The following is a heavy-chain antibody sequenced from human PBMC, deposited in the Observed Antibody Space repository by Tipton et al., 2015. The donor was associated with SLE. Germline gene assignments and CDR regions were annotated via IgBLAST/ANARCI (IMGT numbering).Heavy chain of an antibody. CDR2: VYYAGDT. D-gene: IGHD3/OR15-3a*01. Sequence: PGLVKPSETLSLTCTVSNGSISTSSYYWGWIRQPPGKGLEWIGNVYYAGDTYYNTSLKSRVVISVDASKNQFSLKLSSVTAADTAVYFCASLGLRLARARWYFDVWGRGTLVTVSS. CDR1: NGSISTSSYY. V-gene: IGHV4-39*07. CDR3: ASLGLRLARARWYFDV. J-gene: IGHJ2*01.